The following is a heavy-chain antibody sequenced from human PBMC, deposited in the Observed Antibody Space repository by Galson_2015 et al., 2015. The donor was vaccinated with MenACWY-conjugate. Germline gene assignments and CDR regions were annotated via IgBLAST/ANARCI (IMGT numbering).Heavy chain of an antibody. D-gene: IGHD3-16*01. J-gene: IGHJ4*02. Sequence: SVKVSCKASGYTFSKYGISWVRQAPGQGLEWIGWISTKSGDTNYPQKLQGRVTMTTDTPTNTVYMELRSLRSDDTAMYYCARQKKQGEADYLGGSFESLGQGTLVTVSS. V-gene: IGHV1-18*01. CDR1: GYTFSKYG. CDR2: ISTKSGDT. CDR3: ARQKKQGEADYLGGSFES.